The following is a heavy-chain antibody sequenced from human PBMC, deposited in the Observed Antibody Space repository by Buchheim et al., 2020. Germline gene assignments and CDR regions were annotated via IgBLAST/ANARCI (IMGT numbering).Heavy chain of an antibody. J-gene: IGHJ4*02. Sequence: QVQLVESGGGVVQPGRSLRLFCAASGLTFSDYAMHWVRQAPGKGLEWVEATSSDGNNEYYADSVKGQFTISRDNSKETLSLQMNGLRTQDTAVYYCASDHGAPDAVDYWGQGIL. CDR2: TSSDGNNE. D-gene: IGHD4-17*01. CDR1: GLTFSDYA. V-gene: IGHV3-30*04. CDR3: ASDHGAPDAVDY.